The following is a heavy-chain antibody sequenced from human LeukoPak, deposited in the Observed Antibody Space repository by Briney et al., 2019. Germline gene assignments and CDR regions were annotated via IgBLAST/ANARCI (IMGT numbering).Heavy chain of an antibody. CDR2: IRPDGDRT. D-gene: IGHD6-19*01. V-gene: IGHV3-23*01. CDR1: GFTFSTYA. CDR3: AREQSGTGGWYTVDY. J-gene: IGHJ4*02. Sequence: PGGSLRLSCAASGFTFSTYAITWVRQGPGKGLERVSAIRPDGDRTYYANSVRGRFTISRDNSKDTVYLQINGLRVEDTAVYYCAREQSGTGGWYTVDYWGQGTLVTVSS.